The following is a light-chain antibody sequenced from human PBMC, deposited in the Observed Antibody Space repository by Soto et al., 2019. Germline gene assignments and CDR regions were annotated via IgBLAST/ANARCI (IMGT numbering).Light chain of an antibody. V-gene: IGKV3-15*01. J-gene: IGKJ1*01. CDR3: QQYFEWPPMT. CDR1: ETVATN. Sequence: EVLMTQSPATLSVSPGEKATLSCWASETVATNLAWYQQKPGQAPRVLISGASTRAAGISDRFRGSGSGTEFTLTISSLRSEDSGIYYCQQYFEWPPMTFGQGTKVEI. CDR2: GAS.